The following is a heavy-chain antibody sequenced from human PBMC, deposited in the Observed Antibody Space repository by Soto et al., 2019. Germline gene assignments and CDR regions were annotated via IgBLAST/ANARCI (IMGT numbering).Heavy chain of an antibody. J-gene: IGHJ4*02. D-gene: IGHD2-15*01. Sequence: EVRLSESGGGLVQPGESLRLSCAASGFNFSIYTMIWVRQAPGRGLEWVSGISATTGNKYYTDSVKGRFTISRDNFENTRFLQMNNLRAEDTALYYCAIDSDGGYWGQGTLVTVSS. CDR1: GFNFSIYT. V-gene: IGHV3-23*01. CDR2: ISATTGNK. CDR3: AIDSDGGY.